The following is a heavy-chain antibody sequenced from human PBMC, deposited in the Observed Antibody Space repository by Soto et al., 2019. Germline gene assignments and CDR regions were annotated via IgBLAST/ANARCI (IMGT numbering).Heavy chain of an antibody. V-gene: IGHV3-53*02. Sequence: EVQLVETGGGLIQPGGSLRLSCEVSGFIVSNNYITWIRQAPGKGLEWVSIIYSGGATYYADSVKCRFTISRDNSKNTVYLQMNNLRAEDTAVYYCARGTGGSRRFDPWGQGTLVTVSS. J-gene: IGHJ5*02. CDR2: IYSGGAT. CDR1: GFIVSNNY. D-gene: IGHD3-16*01. CDR3: ARGTGGSRRFDP.